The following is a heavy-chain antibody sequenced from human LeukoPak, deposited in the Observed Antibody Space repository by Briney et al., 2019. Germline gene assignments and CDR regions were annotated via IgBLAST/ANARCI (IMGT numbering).Heavy chain of an antibody. D-gene: IGHD5-18*01. CDR1: GGPLSRYY. J-gene: IGHJ4*02. V-gene: IGHV4-59*01. CDR3: ARSGYSYGYKEY. Sequence: PSETLSLTCAVSGGPLSRYYWSWIRQPPGKGLEGIGYIYYSGSTNYTPSLKSRVTISVDTSKNQFSLKLGSVTAADTAVYYGARSGYSYGYKEYWGQGNLVTVSS. CDR2: IYYSGST.